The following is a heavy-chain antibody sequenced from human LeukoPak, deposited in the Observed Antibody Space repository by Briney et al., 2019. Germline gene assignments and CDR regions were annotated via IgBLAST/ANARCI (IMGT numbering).Heavy chain of an antibody. Sequence: VGTLRLSCAASGFAFSTDGMHCGRQAPGQGLEWVAFIRYDGSIKYYADSVKGRFTISRENSKNTLYLQMNSLRVETTPFYYRAKEGAYPIITYDSWGQGALVTVSS. CDR2: IRYDGSIK. D-gene: IGHD3-10*01. CDR3: AKEGAYPIITYDS. V-gene: IGHV3-30*02. CDR1: GFAFSTDG. J-gene: IGHJ5*01.